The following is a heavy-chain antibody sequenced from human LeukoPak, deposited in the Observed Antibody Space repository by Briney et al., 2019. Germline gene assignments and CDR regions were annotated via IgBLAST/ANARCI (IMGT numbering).Heavy chain of an antibody. D-gene: IGHD3-10*01. CDR1: GGSISSYY. V-gene: IGHV4-59*01. CDR3: ARAGGSGSYYNGFYYYYYMDV. Sequence: PSETLCLTCTVSGGSISSYYWSWIRQPPGKGLEWIGYSYYSGSTNYNPSLKSRVTISVDTSKNQFSLMLSSVTAADTAVYYCARAGGSGSYYNGFYYYYYMDVWGKGATVTVSS. CDR2: SYYSGST. J-gene: IGHJ6*03.